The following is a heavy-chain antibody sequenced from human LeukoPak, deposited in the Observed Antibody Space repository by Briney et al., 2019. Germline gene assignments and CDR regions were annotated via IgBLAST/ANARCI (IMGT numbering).Heavy chain of an antibody. J-gene: IGHJ3*02. CDR3: ARVGFTGAFDI. V-gene: IGHV3-13*01. Sequence: PGGSLRLSCAASGFTFSSYDMHWVRQATGEGLEWVSAIGTAGDTYYPGSVKGRFTISRENAKNSLYLQMNSLRAGDTAVYYCARVGFTGAFDIWGQGTMVTVSS. D-gene: IGHD3-16*01. CDR2: IGTAGDT. CDR1: GFTFSSYD.